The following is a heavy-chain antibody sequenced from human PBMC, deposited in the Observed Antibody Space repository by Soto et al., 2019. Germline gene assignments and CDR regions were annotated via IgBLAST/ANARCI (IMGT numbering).Heavy chain of an antibody. D-gene: IGHD5-12*01. CDR1: GFTFSNAW. CDR2: IKSKTDGGTT. CDR3: TTPGILVATMHYYYYGMDV. V-gene: IGHV3-15*07. Sequence: GGSLRLSCAASGFTFSNAWMNWVRQAPGKGLEWVGRIKSKTDGGTTDYAAPVKGRFTISRDDSKNTLYLQMNSLKTEDTAVYYCTTPGILVATMHYYYYGMDVWGQGTTVTVSS. J-gene: IGHJ6*02.